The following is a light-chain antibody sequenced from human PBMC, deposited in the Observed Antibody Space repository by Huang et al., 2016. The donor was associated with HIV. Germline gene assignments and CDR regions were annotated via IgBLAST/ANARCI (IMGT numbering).Light chain of an antibody. CDR1: QSLLYSSGYNY. Sequence: DIVMTHSPLSLPVTPGEPASISCRSSQSLLYSSGYNYLDWYVQKPGHSPQLLIYLGSNRAAGVPDRFSGRGSGTDFTLKISRVEAEDVGVYYCMQALQTPGTFGGGTKVEIK. CDR3: MQALQTPGT. J-gene: IGKJ4*01. CDR2: LGS. V-gene: IGKV2-28*01.